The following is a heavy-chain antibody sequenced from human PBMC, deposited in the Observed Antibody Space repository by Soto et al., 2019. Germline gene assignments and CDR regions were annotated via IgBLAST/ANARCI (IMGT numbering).Heavy chain of an antibody. CDR1: GFTFSSYA. V-gene: IGHV3-30-3*01. D-gene: IGHD6-13*01. J-gene: IGHJ3*02. Sequence: QVQLVESGGGVVQPGRSLRLSCAASGFTFSSYAMHWVRQAPGKGLEWVAVISYDGSNKYYADSVKGRFTISRDNSKNTLYLQVNSLRAKDMVVYYCARDRGSSSWYKDAFDIWGQGTMVTVSS. CDR2: ISYDGSNK. CDR3: ARDRGSSSWYKDAFDI.